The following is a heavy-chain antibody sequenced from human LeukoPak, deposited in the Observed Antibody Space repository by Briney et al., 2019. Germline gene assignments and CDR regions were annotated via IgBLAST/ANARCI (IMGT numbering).Heavy chain of an antibody. V-gene: IGHV3-9*01. J-gene: IGHJ4*02. Sequence: PGRSLRLSCAASGFTFDDYAMHWVRQAPGKGLEWVSGISWNSGSIGYADSVKGRFTISRDNSKNSLYLQMNSLRAEDTAVYYCARAPMIVHYYFDYWGQGTLVTVSS. CDR2: ISWNSGSI. CDR3: ARAPMIVHYYFDY. D-gene: IGHD3-22*01. CDR1: GFTFDDYA.